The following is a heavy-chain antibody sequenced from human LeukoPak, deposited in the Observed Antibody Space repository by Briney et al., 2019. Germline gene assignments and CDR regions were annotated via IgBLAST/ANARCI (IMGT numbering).Heavy chain of an antibody. Sequence: ASVKVSCKASGGTFSSYGISWVRQAPGQGLEWMGWISAYNGNTNYAQKLQGRVTMTTDTSTSTAYMELRSLRSDDTAVYYCARAPRYYDSSGYYDLYYFDYWGQGTLVTVSS. CDR1: GGTFSSYG. CDR2: ISAYNGNT. D-gene: IGHD3-22*01. J-gene: IGHJ4*02. CDR3: ARAPRYYDSSGYYDLYYFDY. V-gene: IGHV1-18*01.